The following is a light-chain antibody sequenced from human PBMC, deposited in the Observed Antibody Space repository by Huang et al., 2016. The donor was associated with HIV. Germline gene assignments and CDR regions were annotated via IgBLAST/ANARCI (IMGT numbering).Light chain of an antibody. J-gene: IGKJ4*01. CDR1: QSVSTN. Sequence: EVVMTQSPATLSVSPRERVTLSCRASQSVSTNLAWYQKRPGHTPSLLIYGASTRATGVPARFGGSGSGTEFTLTISSLQSEDFGIYYCQQYNNWFLTFGGGTRV. V-gene: IGKV3-15*01. CDR2: GAS. CDR3: QQYNNWFLT.